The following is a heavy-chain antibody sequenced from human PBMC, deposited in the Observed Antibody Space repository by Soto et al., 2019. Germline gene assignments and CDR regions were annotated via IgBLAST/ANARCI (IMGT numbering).Heavy chain of an antibody. CDR3: AREGGYGGGTSDI. Sequence: GGSLRLSCAASGFTFSSYSMNWVRQAPGKGLEWVSYISSSSSTIYYADSVKGRFTISRDNAKNSLYLQMNSLRAEDAAVYYCAREGGYGGGTSDIWGQGTMVTVSS. J-gene: IGHJ3*02. CDR1: GFTFSSYS. V-gene: IGHV3-48*04. D-gene: IGHD3-16*01. CDR2: ISSSSSTI.